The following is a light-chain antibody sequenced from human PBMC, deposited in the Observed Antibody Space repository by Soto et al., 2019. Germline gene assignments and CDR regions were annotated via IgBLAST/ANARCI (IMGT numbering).Light chain of an antibody. Sequence: EIVMTQSPATLSVSPGERVTLSCRASQSIGRSLAWYQQQPGQAPRLLIYGASTRATGTPVRFSGIGSGTEFTLTINSLQSEDFVVYYCHQYDDWTLTFGGGTKVDIK. V-gene: IGKV3D-15*01. CDR3: HQYDDWTLT. CDR1: QSIGRS. J-gene: IGKJ4*01. CDR2: GAS.